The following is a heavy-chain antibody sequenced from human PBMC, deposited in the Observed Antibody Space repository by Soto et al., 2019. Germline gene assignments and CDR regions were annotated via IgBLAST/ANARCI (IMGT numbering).Heavy chain of an antibody. D-gene: IGHD4-17*01. CDR2: IYNSGTT. CDR3: ARMTTLTLYYYFEL. Sequence: QVQLQESGPGLVKPSGTLSLTCVVSGVSISGYHWGWIRQSPGKGLEWVGYIYNSGTTKYNASLERRLTISVDTSKNQFSMRLRSMTAADTAVYYCARMTTLTLYYYFELWGRGTPVIVSS. V-gene: IGHV4-4*08. CDR1: GVSISGYH. J-gene: IGHJ2*01.